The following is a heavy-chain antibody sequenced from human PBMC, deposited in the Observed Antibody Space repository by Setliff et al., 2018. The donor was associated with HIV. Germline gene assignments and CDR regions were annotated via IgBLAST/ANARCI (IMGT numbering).Heavy chain of an antibody. CDR3: ARVGDFFDSSDYYSVLDAFDI. J-gene: IGHJ3*02. Sequence: KPSETLSLTCAVYGGSFSGYFWTWIRQPPQKRLEWIGEINHSGDTNYNPSLKSRVTISIDTSNNQFSLKLSSVTAADTAMYYCARVGDFFDSSDYYSVLDAFDIWGQGTMVTVSS. CDR1: GGSFSGYF. CDR2: INHSGDT. V-gene: IGHV4-34*01. D-gene: IGHD3-22*01.